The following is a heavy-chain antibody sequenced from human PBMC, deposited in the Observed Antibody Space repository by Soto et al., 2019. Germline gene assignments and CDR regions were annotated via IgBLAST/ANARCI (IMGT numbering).Heavy chain of an antibody. CDR1: GFTFSSYE. CDR2: ISSSGSTI. V-gene: IGHV3-48*03. CDR3: ARGVGMAHFDY. J-gene: IGHJ4*02. D-gene: IGHD2-2*01. Sequence: PXGSLRLSCSASGFTFSSYEMNWVRQAPGKGLEWVSYISSSGSTIYYADSVKGRFTISRDNAKNSLYLQMNSLRAEDTAVYYCARGVGMAHFDYWGQGTLVTVSS.